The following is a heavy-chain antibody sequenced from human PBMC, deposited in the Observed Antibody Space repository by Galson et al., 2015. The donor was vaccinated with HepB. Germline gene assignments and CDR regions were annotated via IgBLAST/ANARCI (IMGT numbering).Heavy chain of an antibody. Sequence: PALVKPTQTLTLPCTFSGFSLSTTGVGVGWIRQPPGKALEWLALIYWDDDKRYSPSLKSRLTITKDTSKNQVVLTMTNMDPVDTASYYCACRGQSLVVDYWGQGTLVTVSS. CDR3: ACRGQSLVVDY. CDR1: GFSLSTTGVG. CDR2: IYWDDDK. V-gene: IGHV2-5*02. D-gene: IGHD1-26*01. J-gene: IGHJ4*02.